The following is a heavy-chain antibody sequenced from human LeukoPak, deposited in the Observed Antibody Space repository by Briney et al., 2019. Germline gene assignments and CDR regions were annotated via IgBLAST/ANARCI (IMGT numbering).Heavy chain of an antibody. Sequence: ASVKVSCKASGYTFTSYYMHWVRQAPGQGLEWMGIINPSGGSTSYAQKFQGRVTMTRDMSTSTVYMELSRLRSDDTAVYYCARVDYYDSSGYYPRYNFDYWGQGTLVTVSS. CDR3: ARVDYYDSSGYYPRYNFDY. V-gene: IGHV1-46*01. J-gene: IGHJ4*02. CDR1: GYTFTSYY. D-gene: IGHD3-22*01. CDR2: INPSGGST.